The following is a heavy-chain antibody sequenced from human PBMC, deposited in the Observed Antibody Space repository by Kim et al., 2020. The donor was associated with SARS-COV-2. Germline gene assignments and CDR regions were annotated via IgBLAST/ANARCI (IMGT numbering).Heavy chain of an antibody. V-gene: IGHV3-33*05. CDR3: ARADRRITMVRGVMTLDY. Sequence: GGSLRLSCAASGFTFSSYGMHWVRQAPGKGLEWVAVISYDGSNKYYADSVNGRFTISRDNSKNTLYLQMNSLRAEDTAVYYCARADRRITMVRGVMTLDYWGQGTLVTVSS. J-gene: IGHJ4*02. CDR2: ISYDGSNK. CDR1: GFTFSSYG. D-gene: IGHD3-10*01.